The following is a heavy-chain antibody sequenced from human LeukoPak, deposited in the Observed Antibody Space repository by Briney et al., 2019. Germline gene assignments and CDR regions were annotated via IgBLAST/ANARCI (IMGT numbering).Heavy chain of an antibody. J-gene: IGHJ6*04. CDR2: ISSSGSTI. Sequence: PGGSLRLSCAASGFSFSRHTMNWARQAPGKGLEWVSYISSSGSTIYYPDSVKGRFTISRDNAKNSLYLQMNSLRAEDTAVYYCAELGITMIGGVWGKGTTVTISS. D-gene: IGHD3-10*02. V-gene: IGHV3-48*04. CDR1: GFSFSRHT. CDR3: AELGITMIGGV.